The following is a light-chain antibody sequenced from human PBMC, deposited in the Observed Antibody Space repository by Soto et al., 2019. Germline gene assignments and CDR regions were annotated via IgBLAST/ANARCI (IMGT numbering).Light chain of an antibody. CDR1: HSINSH. CDR3: QQTYSTPFT. V-gene: IGKV1-39*01. CDR2: GTS. Sequence: DIQLTQSPSSLSASEGDTVTITCRASHSINSHLNWYQQKSGEAPKFLIYGTSDLHTGVPSRFSGSGSGTDFTLTISSLQPEDCAIYYRQQTYSTPFTFGQGTKLEIK. J-gene: IGKJ2*01.